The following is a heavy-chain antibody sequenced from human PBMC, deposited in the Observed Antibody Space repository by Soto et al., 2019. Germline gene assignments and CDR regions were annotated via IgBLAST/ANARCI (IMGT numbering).Heavy chain of an antibody. CDR1: GYSFTIYW. CDR2: IYPGDSDT. Sequence: GESLKISCNGSGYSFTIYWIGWVRQMPGKGLEWMGIIYPGDSDTRYSPSFQGQVTISADKSISTAYLQWSSLKASDTAMYYCARHLGYCSSTSCYRTVYGMDVWGQGTTVTVSS. D-gene: IGHD2-2*02. V-gene: IGHV5-51*01. J-gene: IGHJ6*02. CDR3: ARHLGYCSSTSCYRTVYGMDV.